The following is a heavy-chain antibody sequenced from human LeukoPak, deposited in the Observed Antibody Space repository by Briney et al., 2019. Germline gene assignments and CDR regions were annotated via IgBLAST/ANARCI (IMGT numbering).Heavy chain of an antibody. J-gene: IGHJ4*02. CDR1: GFTFRNYG. D-gene: IGHD6-13*01. CDR2: IKQDGSEK. CDR3: ARLPLPYSSSWYGPYFDY. V-gene: IGHV3-7*03. Sequence: GGSLRLSCAASGFTFRNYGMHWVRQAPGKGLEWVANIKQDGSEKYYVDSVKGRFTISRDNAKNSLYLQMNSLRAEDTAVYYCARLPLPYSSSWYGPYFDYWGQGTLVTVSS.